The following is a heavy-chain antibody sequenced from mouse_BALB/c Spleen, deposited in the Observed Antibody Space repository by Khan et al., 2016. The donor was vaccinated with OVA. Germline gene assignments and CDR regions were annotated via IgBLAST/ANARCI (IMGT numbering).Heavy chain of an antibody. CDR3: ASHLTGSFAY. CDR1: GFTFSSYS. V-gene: IGHV5-6*01. J-gene: IGHJ3*01. CDR2: ISSDGDYT. Sequence: EVELVESGGDLVKPGGSLKLSCAASGFTFSSYSMSWVRQTPDKRLEWVATISSDGDYTYYPDIVTGRFTISRDNAKNTLYLQMSSLKSEDTAMYYCASHLTGSFAYWGQGTPVTVSA. D-gene: IGHD4-1*01.